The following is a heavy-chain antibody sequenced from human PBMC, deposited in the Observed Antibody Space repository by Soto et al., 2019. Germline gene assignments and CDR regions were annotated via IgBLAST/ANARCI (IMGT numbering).Heavy chain of an antibody. J-gene: IGHJ5*02. CDR2: IYYNGST. Sequence: SETLSLTCTVCGGSIINYFWSWILQPPWKGLEWVGFIYYNGSTQYNPSLKSRVTMSVDTSKNQFSLKLSSVTAADTAVYYCARVYQYYYGSGSYTGWFDPWGQGTLVTVSS. CDR3: ARVYQYYYGSGSYTGWFDP. V-gene: IGHV4-59*12. CDR1: GGSIINYF. D-gene: IGHD3-10*01.